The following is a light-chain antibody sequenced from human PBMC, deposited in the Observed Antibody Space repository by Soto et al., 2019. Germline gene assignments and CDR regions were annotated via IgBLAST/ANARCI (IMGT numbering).Light chain of an antibody. J-gene: IGKJ5*01. CDR3: QQLNSYPQT. V-gene: IGKV1-9*01. CDR2: SAS. CDR1: RGISSY. Sequence: IQLTQSPSSLSASVGDRVTITCQASRGISSYLAWYQQKPGKPPKLLVYSASTLQSGVPSRFSGSGSGPDFTLTISSLQPEDSATYFCQQLNSYPQTFGQGTRLAI.